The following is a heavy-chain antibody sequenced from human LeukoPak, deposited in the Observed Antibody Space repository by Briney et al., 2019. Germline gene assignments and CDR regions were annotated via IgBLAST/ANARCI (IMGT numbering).Heavy chain of an antibody. CDR2: ISSSGSTI. CDR3: ARDWRGDSGYAMADY. Sequence: GGSLRLSCAASGFTFSDYYMSWIRQAPGKGLEWVSYISSSGSTIYCADSVKGRFTISRDNAKNSLYLQMNSLRAEDTAVYYCARDWRGDSGYAMADYWGQGTLVTVSS. V-gene: IGHV3-11*01. D-gene: IGHD5-12*01. J-gene: IGHJ4*02. CDR1: GFTFSDYY.